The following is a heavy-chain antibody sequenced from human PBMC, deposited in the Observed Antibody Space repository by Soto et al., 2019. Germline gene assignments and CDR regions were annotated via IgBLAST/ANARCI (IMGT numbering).Heavy chain of an antibody. CDR2: ISGSGGST. J-gene: IGHJ4*02. CDR3: AKSRKRPDYFDY. CDR1: GFTFSSYA. V-gene: IGHV3-23*01. D-gene: IGHD6-6*01. Sequence: EVQMLESGGGLVQPGGSLRLSCAASGFTFSSYAMSWVRQATGKGLEWVSAISGSGGSTDYADSVKGRFTISRDNSKNTLYLQMNSLRAEYTAVYYCAKSRKRPDYFDYWGPGTLVTVSS.